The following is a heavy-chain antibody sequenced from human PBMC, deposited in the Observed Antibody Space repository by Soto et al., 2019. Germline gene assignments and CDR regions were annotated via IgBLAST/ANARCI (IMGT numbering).Heavy chain of an antibody. D-gene: IGHD6-6*01. Sequence: SGPTLVKPTQTLTLTCTFSGFSLSTSGVGVGWIRQPPGKALEWLALIYWNDDKRYSPSLKSRLTITKDTSKNQVVLTMTNMDPVDTATYYCAHRRGRGGAALTSFDYWGQGTLVTVSS. J-gene: IGHJ4*02. CDR3: AHRRGRGGAALTSFDY. CDR2: IYWNDDK. CDR1: GFSLSTSGVG. V-gene: IGHV2-5*01.